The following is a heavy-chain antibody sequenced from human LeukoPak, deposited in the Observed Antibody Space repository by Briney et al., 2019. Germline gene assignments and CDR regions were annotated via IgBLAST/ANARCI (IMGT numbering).Heavy chain of an antibody. CDR2: IIPIFGIA. CDR3: ARDSTAVAGGSWFDP. CDR1: GGTFSSYA. J-gene: IGHJ5*02. Sequence: ASVKVSCKASGGTFSSYAISWVRQAPGQGLEWMGRIIPIFGIANYAQKFQGRVTITADKSTSTAYMELSSLRSEDTAVYYCARDSTAVAGGSWFDPWGQGTLVTVSS. D-gene: IGHD6-19*01. V-gene: IGHV1-69*04.